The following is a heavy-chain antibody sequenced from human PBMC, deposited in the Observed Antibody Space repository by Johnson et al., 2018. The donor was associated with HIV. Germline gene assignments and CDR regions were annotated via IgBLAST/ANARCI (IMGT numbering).Heavy chain of an antibody. CDR3: ARDPPGRAFDV. J-gene: IGHJ3*01. CDR1: GFTIDDDA. V-gene: IGHV3-9*01. CDR2: ISSSGAGI. Sequence: VQLVESGGGFVQPGRSLRLSCAPSGFTIDDDAIHWVRQAPGKGLEWVSGISSSGAGIYYADSVRGRFTISRDNAKNSLFLQMNSLSAEDTAIYYCARDPPGRAFDVWGLGTTVTVSS.